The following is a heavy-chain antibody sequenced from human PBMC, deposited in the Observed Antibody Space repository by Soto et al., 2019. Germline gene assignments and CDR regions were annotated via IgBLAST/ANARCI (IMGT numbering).Heavy chain of an antibody. CDR3: ARILFGRSVAGGYFYMDV. CDR1: GFSLSNGKVG. Sequence: HVTLKESGPVLVKPTETLTLTCTVSGFSLSNGKVGASWIRQPPGKALEWLAHIFSNDEKSYRTSLKSRLTISEDTSKSQVVLTMTNVDPVDTATYYCARILFGRSVAGGYFYMDVWGKGTTVTLSS. J-gene: IGHJ6*03. D-gene: IGHD6-19*01. CDR2: IFSNDEK. V-gene: IGHV2-26*01.